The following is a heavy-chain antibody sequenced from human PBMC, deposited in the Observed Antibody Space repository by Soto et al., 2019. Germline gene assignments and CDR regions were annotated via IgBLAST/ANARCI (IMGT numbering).Heavy chain of an antibody. D-gene: IGHD6-13*01. Sequence: WASVKVSCKASGYTFTSYYMHWVRQAPGQGLEWMGIINPSGGSTSYAQKFQGRVTMARDTSTSTVYMEPSSLRSEDTAVYYCARVGSSSWYLGGMDVWGQGTTVTVSS. CDR3: ARVGSSSWYLGGMDV. V-gene: IGHV1-46*01. J-gene: IGHJ6*02. CDR1: GYTFTSYY. CDR2: INPSGGST.